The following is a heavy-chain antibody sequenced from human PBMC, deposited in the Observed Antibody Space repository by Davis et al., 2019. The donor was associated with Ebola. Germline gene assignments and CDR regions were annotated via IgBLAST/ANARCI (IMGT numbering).Heavy chain of an antibody. CDR3: ARAGAVVVITPFDY. CDR2: ISGSGGST. V-gene: IGHV3-23*01. J-gene: IGHJ4*02. D-gene: IGHD3-22*01. CDR1: GFTFSTCA. Sequence: GESLKISCEASGFTFSTCAMSWVRQAPGKGLEWVSAISGSGGSTFYADSVKGRFTISRDNSKNTLYLQMNSLRAEDTAVYYCARAGAVVVITPFDYWGQGTLVTVSS.